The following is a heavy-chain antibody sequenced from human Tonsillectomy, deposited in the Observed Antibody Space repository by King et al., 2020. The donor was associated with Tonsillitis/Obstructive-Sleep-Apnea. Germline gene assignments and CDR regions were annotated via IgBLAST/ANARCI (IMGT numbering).Heavy chain of an antibody. Sequence: TLKESGPVLVKPTETLTLTCTVSGFSLSNARMGVSWIRQPPGKALEWLAHIFSNDEKSYSTSLKSRLTISKDTSKSQVVLTMTNMDPVDTATYYCSRIWECSTFPYTFDYWGQGTLVTVSS. D-gene: IGHD1-26*01. V-gene: IGHV2-26*01. J-gene: IGHJ4*02. CDR2: IFSNDEK. CDR3: SRIWECSTFPYTFDY. CDR1: GFSLSNARMG.